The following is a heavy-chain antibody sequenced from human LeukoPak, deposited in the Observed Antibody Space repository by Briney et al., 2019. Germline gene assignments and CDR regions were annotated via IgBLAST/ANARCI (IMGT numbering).Heavy chain of an antibody. V-gene: IGHV4-34*01. CDR2: INHSGNT. CDR1: GGSFSGYY. D-gene: IGHD2-15*01. Sequence: SETLSLTCAVYGGSFSGYYWNWIRQPSGKGLEWIGEINHSGNTNYNPSLKSRVTISVDTSKNQFSLKLSSVTAADTAVYYCARAKSHCSGSSCENWFDPWGQGTLVTVSS. J-gene: IGHJ5*02. CDR3: ARAKSHCSGSSCENWFDP.